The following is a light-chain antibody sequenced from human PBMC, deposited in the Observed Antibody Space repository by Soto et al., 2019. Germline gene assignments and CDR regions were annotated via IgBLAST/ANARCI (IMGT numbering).Light chain of an antibody. J-gene: IGKJ5*01. CDR1: QSVSSY. CDR3: QQRSNWPIT. V-gene: IGKV3-11*01. Sequence: EIVLTQSPATLSLSPGERATLSCRASQSVSSYLAWYQQKPGQAPRLLIYDASTRATGIPARFSGSGSGTDFTLTISSLEPEDFALYYCQQRSNWPITFGQGTRLEIK. CDR2: DAS.